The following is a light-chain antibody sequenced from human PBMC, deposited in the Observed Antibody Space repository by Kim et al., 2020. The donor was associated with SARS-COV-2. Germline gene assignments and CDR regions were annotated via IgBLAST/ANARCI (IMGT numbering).Light chain of an antibody. CDR1: QSISSW. CDR2: KAS. CDR3: QQYNSYSST. V-gene: IGKV1-5*03. J-gene: IGKJ4*01. Sequence: ASVVDRVTITCRASQSISSWLAWYQQKPVKAPKLLIYKASSLESGVPSRFSGSGSGTEFTLTISSLQPDDFATYYCQQYNSYSSTFGGGTKVDIK.